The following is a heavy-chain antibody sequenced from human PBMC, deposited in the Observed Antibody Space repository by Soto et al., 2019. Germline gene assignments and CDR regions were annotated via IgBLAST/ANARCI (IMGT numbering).Heavy chain of an antibody. V-gene: IGHV5-10-1*01. Sequence: GESLKISCKGSGYSFAGYWITWVRQKPGKGLEWMGRIDPSDSQTHYSPSFRGHVTISVTKSITTVFLQWSSLRASDTAMYYCARQIYDSDTGPNFQYYFDSWGQGTPVTVSS. CDR2: IDPSDSQT. CDR1: GYSFAGYW. CDR3: ARQIYDSDTGPNFQYYFDS. J-gene: IGHJ4*02. D-gene: IGHD3-22*01.